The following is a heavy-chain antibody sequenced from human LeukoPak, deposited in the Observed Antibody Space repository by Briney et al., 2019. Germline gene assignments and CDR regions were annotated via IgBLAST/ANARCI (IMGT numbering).Heavy chain of an antibody. CDR2: IYYSGST. CDR3: ARTGYWCSSTSCLYYFDY. Sequence: SETLSLTCTVSGGSISSYYWSWLRQPPGKGLEWIGYIYYSGSTNYNPSLKSRVTISVDKSKNQFSLKLSSVTAADTAVYYCARTGYWCSSTSCLYYFDYWGQGTLVTVSS. D-gene: IGHD2-2*01. J-gene: IGHJ4*02. CDR1: GGSISSYY. V-gene: IGHV4-59*01.